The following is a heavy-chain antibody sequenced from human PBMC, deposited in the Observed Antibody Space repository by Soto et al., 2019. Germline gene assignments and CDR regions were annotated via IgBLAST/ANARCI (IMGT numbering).Heavy chain of an antibody. D-gene: IGHD4-17*01. CDR1: GFSLSTRGVG. J-gene: IGHJ4*02. CDR3: ARKNYGDYPTDY. V-gene: IGHV2-5*02. CDR2: IYWDDDK. Sequence: QITLKESGPTLVKPTQTLTLTCTFSGFSLSTRGVGVAWIRQPPGKALEWLAVIYWDDDKRYSPSLQSRLTITKDTSKNQVVLTITNMDPVDTATYYCARKNYGDYPTDYWGQGTLVTVSS.